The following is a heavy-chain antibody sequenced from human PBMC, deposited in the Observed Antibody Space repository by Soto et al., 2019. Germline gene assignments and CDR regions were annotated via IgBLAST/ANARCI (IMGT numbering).Heavy chain of an antibody. Sequence: QVQLQESGPGLVKPSQTLSLTCTVSGGSISSGGYYWSWIRQHPGKGLEWLGYIDYSGSTYYNPSLKSRVTISVDTSKNQFSLKLSSVTAADTAVYYSARERVLLWVGEYPYYFDYWGQGTLVTVSS. CDR2: IDYSGST. D-gene: IGHD3-10*01. V-gene: IGHV4-31*03. J-gene: IGHJ4*02. CDR1: GGSISSGGYY. CDR3: ARERVLLWVGEYPYYFDY.